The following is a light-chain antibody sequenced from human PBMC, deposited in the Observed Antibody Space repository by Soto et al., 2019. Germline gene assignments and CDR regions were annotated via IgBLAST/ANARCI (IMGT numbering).Light chain of an antibody. Sequence: QSVLTQPPSVSGSPGQSVTISCTGTSSDIGGYNYVSWYQQHPDKAPKFMIYDVNKRPSGVPDRFSGSKSGNTASLTISGLQAEDEADYYCCSYAGGYTYVFGSGTKVTVL. CDR1: SSDIGGYNY. CDR3: CSYAGGYTYV. V-gene: IGLV2-11*01. J-gene: IGLJ1*01. CDR2: DVN.